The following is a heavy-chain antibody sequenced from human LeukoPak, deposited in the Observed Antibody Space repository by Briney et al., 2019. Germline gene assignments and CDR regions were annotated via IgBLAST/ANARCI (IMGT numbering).Heavy chain of an antibody. V-gene: IGHV3-30*18. CDR3: AKDPSRHWELAYFDY. J-gene: IGHJ4*02. Sequence: GGSLRLSCAASGFTFRSYGMHWVRQAPGKGLEWVAVISYDGSNKYYADSVKGRFTISRDNSKNTLYLQMNSLRAEDTAVYYCAKDPSRHWELAYFDYWGQGTLVTVSS. CDR2: ISYDGSNK. D-gene: IGHD1-26*01. CDR1: GFTFRSYG.